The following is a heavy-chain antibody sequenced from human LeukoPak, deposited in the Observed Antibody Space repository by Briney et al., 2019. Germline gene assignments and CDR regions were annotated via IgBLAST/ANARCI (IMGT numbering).Heavy chain of an antibody. J-gene: IGHJ3*02. V-gene: IGHV5-51*01. CDR1: GYSFTNYW. CDR2: IYPGDSDA. CDR3: ASRRHYDHVWGSADAFDI. D-gene: IGHD3-16*01. Sequence: GESLKISCKGSGYSFTNYWIGWVRQMPGKGLKWMGIIYPGDSDARYSPSFQGQVTISADKSISTAYLQWSSLKASDTAMYYCASRRHYDHVWGSADAFDIWGQGTMVTVSS.